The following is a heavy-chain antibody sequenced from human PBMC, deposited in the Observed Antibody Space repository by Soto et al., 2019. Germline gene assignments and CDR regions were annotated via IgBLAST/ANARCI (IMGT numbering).Heavy chain of an antibody. J-gene: IGHJ4*02. CDR2: ISNSGST. V-gene: IGHV4-30-4*01. CDR1: GGSFSSGDYY. D-gene: IGHD3-22*01. Sequence: KPSETLSLTCTVSGGSFSSGDYYWGWIRQPPGKGLEWVGYISNSGSTFYNSSLKSRVTISVDTSKNQFSLKLSSVTAADTAVYFCARVPDHYDSRGDFRGFYFDYWGQGTLVTVSS. CDR3: ARVPDHYDSRGDFRGFYFDY.